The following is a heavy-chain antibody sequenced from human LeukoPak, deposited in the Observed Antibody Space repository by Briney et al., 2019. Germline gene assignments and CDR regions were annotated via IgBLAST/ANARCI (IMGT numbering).Heavy chain of an antibody. CDR2: IYHSGST. CDR3: ARDSRGYVPNFDY. V-gene: IGHV4-38-2*02. D-gene: IGHD5-12*01. Sequence: SETLSLTCTVSGYSISSGYYWGWIRQPPGKGLEWIGSIYHSGSTYYNPSLKSRVTISVDTSKNQFSLKLSSVTAADTAVCYCARDSRGYVPNFDYWGQGTLVTVSS. CDR1: GYSISSGYY. J-gene: IGHJ4*02.